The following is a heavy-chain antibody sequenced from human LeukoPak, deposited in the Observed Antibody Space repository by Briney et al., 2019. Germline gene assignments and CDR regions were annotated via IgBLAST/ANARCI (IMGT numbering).Heavy chain of an antibody. CDR2: IHYSGST. Sequence: KPSQTLSLTCTVSGGSISSGDYYWNWIRQPPGKGLEWIGYIHYSGSTYYNPSLKSRLTISPDTSKNQFSLKLSSVTAADTAVYYCARGACSSTSCSPDYWGQGTLVTVSS. CDR3: ARGACSSTSCSPDY. D-gene: IGHD2-2*01. CDR1: GGSISSGDYY. V-gene: IGHV4-30-4*08. J-gene: IGHJ4*02.